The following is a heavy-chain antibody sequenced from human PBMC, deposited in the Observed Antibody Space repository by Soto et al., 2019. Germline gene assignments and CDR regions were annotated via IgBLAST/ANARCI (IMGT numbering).Heavy chain of an antibody. CDR2: IKQAGSEK. Sequence: EVQLVESGGGLVQPGGSLRLSCAASGFTFSTYWMSWVRQAPGKGLEWVANIKQAGSEKYYVDSVKGRFTISRDNAKNSLYLQMNSLRAEDTAVYYCARGRGYSGYYFDYWGQGTLVTVSS. CDR3: ARGRGYSGYYFDY. D-gene: IGHD5-12*01. V-gene: IGHV3-7*03. J-gene: IGHJ4*02. CDR1: GFTFSTYW.